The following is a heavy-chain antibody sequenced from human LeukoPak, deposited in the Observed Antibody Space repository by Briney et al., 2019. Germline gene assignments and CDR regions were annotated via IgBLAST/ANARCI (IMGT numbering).Heavy chain of an antibody. V-gene: IGHV3-30*04. CDR3: ARDESYDILTGYSAFDI. CDR1: GSTFTAYA. D-gene: IGHD3-9*01. CDR2: ISYHGSNK. J-gene: IGHJ3*02. Sequence: GGSLRLSCAASGSTFTAYAMHWVRQAPGKGLGWVAVISYHGSNKYYADSQNGRFNIARDNSKNTLYLQMNSLRAEHTAVYFCARDESYDILTGYSAFDIWGQGTMVTVSS.